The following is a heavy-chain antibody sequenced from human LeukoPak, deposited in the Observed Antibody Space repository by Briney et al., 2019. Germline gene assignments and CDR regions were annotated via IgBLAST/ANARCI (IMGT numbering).Heavy chain of an antibody. J-gene: IGHJ6*02. Sequence: ASVKVSCKDSGGTFSSYAISWVRQAPGRGLEWMGGIIPIFGTANYAQKFQGRVTITADESTSTAYMELSSLRSEDTAVYYCARSGDTATYYYYGMDVWGQGTTVTVSS. D-gene: IGHD5-18*01. V-gene: IGHV1-69*13. CDR1: GGTFSSYA. CDR3: ARSGDTATYYYYGMDV. CDR2: IIPIFGTA.